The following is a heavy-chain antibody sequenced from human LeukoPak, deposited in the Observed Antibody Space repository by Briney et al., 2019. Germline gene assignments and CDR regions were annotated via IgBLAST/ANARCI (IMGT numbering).Heavy chain of an antibody. Sequence: SETLSLTCAVYLGSFSGYYWSWIRQPPGKGLEWIGEINHSGSTNYNPSLKSRATISVDTSKNQFSLRLSSVTAADTAVYYCARPYSSGYRGAFDIWGQGTMVTVSS. J-gene: IGHJ3*02. CDR2: INHSGST. CDR1: LGSFSGYY. V-gene: IGHV4-34*01. D-gene: IGHD6-19*01. CDR3: ARPYSSGYRGAFDI.